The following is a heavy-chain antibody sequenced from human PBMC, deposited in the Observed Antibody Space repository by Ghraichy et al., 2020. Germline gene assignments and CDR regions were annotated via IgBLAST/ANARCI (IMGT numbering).Heavy chain of an antibody. Sequence: GESLNISCVASGFNFRNYAMSWVRQAPGKGPEWVSTLTGSGGRTYYADSVNGRFTISRDNLRNTLFLQMNTLRAEDTAIYYCARIAIPQLVQNWFDPWGRGTLVSVSS. J-gene: IGHJ5*02. D-gene: IGHD6-13*01. CDR3: ARIAIPQLVQNWFDP. V-gene: IGHV3-23*01. CDR1: GFNFRNYA. CDR2: LTGSGGRT.